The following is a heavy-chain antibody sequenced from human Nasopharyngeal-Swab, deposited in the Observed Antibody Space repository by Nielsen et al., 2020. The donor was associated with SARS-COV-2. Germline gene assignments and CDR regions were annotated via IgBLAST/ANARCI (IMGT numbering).Heavy chain of an antibody. CDR3: SFLSPPLFPVPYYYYGMDV. Sequence: GGSLRLSCAASGFTFSDYYMSWIRQAPGKGLEWVSYISSSSSYTNYADSVKGRFTISRDNAKNSLYLQMNSLRAEDTAVYSFSFLSPPLFPVPYYYYGMDVWGQGTTVTVSS. CDR2: ISSSSSYT. V-gene: IGHV3-11*06. J-gene: IGHJ6*02. D-gene: IGHD2-2*01. CDR1: GFTFSDYY.